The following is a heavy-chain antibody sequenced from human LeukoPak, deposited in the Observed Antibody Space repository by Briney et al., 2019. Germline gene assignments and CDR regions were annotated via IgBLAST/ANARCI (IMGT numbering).Heavy chain of an antibody. V-gene: IGHV4-34*01. CDR2: INHSGST. Sequence: SETLSLTCAVYGGSFSGYYWSWIRQPPEKGLEWIGEINHSGSTNYNPSLKSRVTISVDTSKNQFSLKLSSVTAADTAVYYCASQGGVTGTYVSRGVDYWGQGTLVTVSS. D-gene: IGHD1-7*01. J-gene: IGHJ4*02. CDR3: ASQGGVTGTYVSRGVDY. CDR1: GGSFSGYY.